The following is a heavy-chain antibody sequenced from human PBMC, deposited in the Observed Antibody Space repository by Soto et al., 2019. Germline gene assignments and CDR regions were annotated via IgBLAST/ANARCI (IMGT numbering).Heavy chain of an antibody. Sequence: ASVKVSCKASGYTFTSYAMHWVRQAPGQRLEWMGWINAGNGNTKYSQKFQGRVTITRDTSASTAYMELSSLRSEDTAVYYCARSTYYYDSSGYHTNWFDPWGQGTLVTVSS. J-gene: IGHJ5*02. CDR1: GYTFTSYA. CDR2: INAGNGNT. D-gene: IGHD3-22*01. CDR3: ARSTYYYDSSGYHTNWFDP. V-gene: IGHV1-3*01.